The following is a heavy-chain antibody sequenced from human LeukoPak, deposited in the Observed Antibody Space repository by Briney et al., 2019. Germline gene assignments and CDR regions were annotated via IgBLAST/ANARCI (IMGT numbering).Heavy chain of an antibody. Sequence: ASVKVSCKASGYTFTGYYMHWVRQAPGQGLEWMGWMNPNSGNTGYAQKFQGRVTMTRNTSISTAYMELSSLRSEDTAVYYCARARSFGLDVWGKGTTVTISS. V-gene: IGHV1-8*02. CDR3: ARARSFGLDV. D-gene: IGHD3-16*01. CDR1: GYTFTGYY. J-gene: IGHJ6*04. CDR2: MNPNSGNT.